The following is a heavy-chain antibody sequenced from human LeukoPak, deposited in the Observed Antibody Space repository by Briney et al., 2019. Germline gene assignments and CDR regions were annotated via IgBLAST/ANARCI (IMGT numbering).Heavy chain of an antibody. CDR1: GFTFSSYA. J-gene: IGHJ4*02. Sequence: PGRSLRLSCAASGFTFSSYAMHWVRQAPGKGLEWVAVISYDGSNKYYADSVKGRFTISRDNSKNTLYLQMNSLRAEDTAVYYCARVTSNYYDSSGYYYWGQGTLVTVSS. D-gene: IGHD3-22*01. CDR2: ISYDGSNK. V-gene: IGHV3-30-3*01. CDR3: ARVTSNYYDSSGYYY.